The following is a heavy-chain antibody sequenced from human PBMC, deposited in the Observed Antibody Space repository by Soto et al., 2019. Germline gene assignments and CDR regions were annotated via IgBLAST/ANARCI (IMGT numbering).Heavy chain of an antibody. CDR1: GGSISSGGYY. J-gene: IGHJ6*02. D-gene: IGHD6-6*01. V-gene: IGHV4-30-4*08. Sequence: SETLSLTCTVSGGSISSGGYYWSWIRQHPGKGLEWIGYIYYSGSTYYNPSLKSRVTISVDTSKNQFSLKLSSVTAADTAVYYCARDRAARRSYYYGMDVWGQGTTVTVSS. CDR2: IYYSGST. CDR3: ARDRAARRSYYYGMDV.